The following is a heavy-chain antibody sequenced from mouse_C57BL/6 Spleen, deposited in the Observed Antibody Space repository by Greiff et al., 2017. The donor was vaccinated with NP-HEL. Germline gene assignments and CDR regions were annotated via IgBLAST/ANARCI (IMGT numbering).Heavy chain of an antibody. CDR3: ARSWHYYAMDY. CDR2: INPNNGGT. V-gene: IGHV1-26*01. CDR1: GYTFTDYY. J-gene: IGHJ4*01. Sequence: EVQLQQSGPELVKPGASVKISCKASGYTFTDYYMNWVKQSHGKSLEWIGDINPNNGGTSYNQKFKGKATLTVDKSSSTAYMELRSLTSEDSAVYYSARSWHYYAMDYWGQGTSVTVSS.